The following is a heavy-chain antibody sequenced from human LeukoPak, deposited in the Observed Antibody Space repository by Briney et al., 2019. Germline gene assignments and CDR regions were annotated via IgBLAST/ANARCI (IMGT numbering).Heavy chain of an antibody. Sequence: PSQTLSLTCTVSGGSISSGSYYWSCIRQPAGKGLEWIGRIYTSGSTNYNPSLKSRVTISVDTSKNQFSLKLSSVTAADTAVYYCARLCGSGSSLYFDYWGQGTLVTVSS. D-gene: IGHD3-10*01. V-gene: IGHV4-61*02. CDR1: GGSISSGSYY. CDR3: ARLCGSGSSLYFDY. CDR2: IYTSGST. J-gene: IGHJ4*02.